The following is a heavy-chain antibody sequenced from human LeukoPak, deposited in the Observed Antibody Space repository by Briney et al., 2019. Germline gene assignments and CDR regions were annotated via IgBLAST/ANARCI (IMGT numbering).Heavy chain of an antibody. CDR2: IYYTGNT. CDR3: ARGRVAYSAYYFDY. CDR1: GDSITNYF. V-gene: IGHV4-59*01. Sequence: PSETLSLTCTVSGDSITNYFWSWIRQPPGKGLEWIGYIYYTGNTNYKPSLKSRVNISVDTSTNQFSLRLRSVTAADTAVYYCARGRVAYSAYYFDYWGRGTLVTVSS. D-gene: IGHD2-15*01. J-gene: IGHJ4*02.